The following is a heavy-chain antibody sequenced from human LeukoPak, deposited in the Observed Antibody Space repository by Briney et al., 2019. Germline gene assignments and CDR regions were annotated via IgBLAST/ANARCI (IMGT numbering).Heavy chain of an antibody. CDR3: ATRPPYCSSTSCYQYDY. CDR1: GGTFSSSA. J-gene: IGHJ4*02. V-gene: IGHV1-69*05. Sequence: GASVKVSCKASGGTFSSSAISWVRQAPGQGLEWMGGIILIFGTANYAQKFQGRVTITTDESTSTAYMELSSLRSDDTAVCYCATRPPYCSSTSCYQYDYWGQGTLVTVSS. D-gene: IGHD2-2*01. CDR2: IILIFGTA.